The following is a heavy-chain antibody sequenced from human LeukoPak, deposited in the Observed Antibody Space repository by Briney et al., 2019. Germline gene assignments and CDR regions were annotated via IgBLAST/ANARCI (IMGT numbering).Heavy chain of an antibody. CDR3: ARSNYYDSSGYYYGY. J-gene: IGHJ4*02. CDR2: IYPGDSDT. D-gene: IGHD3-22*01. CDR1: GYRFTSYW. V-gene: IGHV5-51*01. Sequence: GESLKISCKGSGYRFTSYWIGWVRQMPGKGLEWMGIIYPGDSDTRYSPSFQGQVTISADKSISTAYLQWSSLKASDTAMYYCARSNYYDSSGYYYGYWGQGTLVTVSS.